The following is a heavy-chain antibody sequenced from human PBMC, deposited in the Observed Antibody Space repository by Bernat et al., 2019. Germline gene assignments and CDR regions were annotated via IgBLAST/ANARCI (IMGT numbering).Heavy chain of an antibody. CDR2: INAGNGNT. Sequence: QVQLVQSGAEVKKPGASVKVSCKASGYTFTSYGISWVRQAPGQGLEWMGWINAGNGNTKYSQKFQGRVTITRDTSASTAYMELSSLRSEDTAVYYCARDPTNYYYYMDVWGTGTTVTVSS. CDR3: ARDPTNYYYYMDV. V-gene: IGHV1-18*01. CDR1: GYTFTSYG. J-gene: IGHJ6*03.